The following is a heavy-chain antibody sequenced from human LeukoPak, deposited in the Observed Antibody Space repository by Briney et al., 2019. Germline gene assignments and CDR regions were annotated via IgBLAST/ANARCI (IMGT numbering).Heavy chain of an antibody. CDR3: TSGFNDSSGST. D-gene: IGHD3-22*01. V-gene: IGHV3-74*01. CDR2: INSDGSST. J-gene: IGHJ5*02. Sequence: PGGSLRLSCAASGFTLSTYWMHWVRQAPGKGLVWVSRINSDGSSTSYADSVKGRFTISRDNAKNTLYLQMNSLRVEDTAVYYCTSGFNDSSGSTWGQGTLVTVSS. CDR1: GFTLSTYW.